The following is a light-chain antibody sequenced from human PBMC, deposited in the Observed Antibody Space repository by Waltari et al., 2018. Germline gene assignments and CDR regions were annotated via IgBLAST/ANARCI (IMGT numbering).Light chain of an antibody. Sequence: EIVLTQSPVTLSLSPGARVTLSCRASQSLRSDLAWYQQKPGQPPRLLIYDASKRATGIPARISGSGSGRDFTLTITSLEPEDFAVYYCLQLSNWPPTLGQGTKVEIK. CDR3: LQLSNWPPT. J-gene: IGKJ1*01. V-gene: IGKV3-11*02. CDR1: QSLRSD. CDR2: DAS.